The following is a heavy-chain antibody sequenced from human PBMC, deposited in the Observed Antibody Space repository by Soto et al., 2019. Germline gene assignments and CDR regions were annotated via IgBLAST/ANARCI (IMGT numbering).Heavy chain of an antibody. CDR3: ARAYGGNPALFDP. J-gene: IGHJ5*02. Sequence: PGGSLRLSCAASGFTFSSYAMSWVRQAPGKGLEWVSAISGSGGGTYYADSVKGRFTISRDNSRNTLYLQMNSLRAEDTAVYYCARAYGGNPALFDPWGQGTLVTVSS. V-gene: IGHV3-23*01. D-gene: IGHD4-17*01. CDR1: GFTFSSYA. CDR2: ISGSGGGT.